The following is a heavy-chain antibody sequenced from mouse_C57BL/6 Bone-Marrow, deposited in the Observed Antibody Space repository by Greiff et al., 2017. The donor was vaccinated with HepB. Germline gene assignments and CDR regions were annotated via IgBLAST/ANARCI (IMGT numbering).Heavy chain of an antibody. CDR2: IDPENGDT. D-gene: IGHD1-1*01. CDR1: GFNIKDDY. CDR3: TTVVAKDWYFDV. V-gene: IGHV14-4*01. Sequence: EVQVVESGAELVRPGASVKLSCTASGFNIKDDYMHWVKQRPEQGLEWIGWIDPENGDTEYASKFQGKATITADTSSNTAYLQLSSLTSEDTAVYYCTTVVAKDWYFDVWGTGTTVTVSS. J-gene: IGHJ1*03.